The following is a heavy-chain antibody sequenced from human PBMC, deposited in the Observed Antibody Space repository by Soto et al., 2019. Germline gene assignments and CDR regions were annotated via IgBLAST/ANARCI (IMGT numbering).Heavy chain of an antibody. CDR3: AKESMPEHYGDTLFDY. V-gene: IGHV3-23*01. D-gene: IGHD4-17*01. Sequence: QLLESGGGLMQPGGSLRLSCEASGFSFRSYALSWVRQAPGKGLEWVSTFSAGGRAYYADSVKGRFTIAKDTSKNTLILQARSLRAEDTAVYYCAKESMPEHYGDTLFDYWGQGTRVTVSS. CDR1: GFSFRSYA. J-gene: IGHJ4*02. CDR2: FSAGGRA.